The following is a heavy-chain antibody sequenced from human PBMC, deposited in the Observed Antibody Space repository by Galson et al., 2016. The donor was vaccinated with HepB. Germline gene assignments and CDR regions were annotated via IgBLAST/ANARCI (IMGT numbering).Heavy chain of an antibody. Sequence: SLRLSCAASGFTFNNAWMSWVRQAPGKGLEWVGRIKSKTDGGTTDSAAPVKGRFTISRDDSKNTLYLQMNSLKTEDTAVYYCSTVGSVTTSVSEPGFFPFDIWGQGTMVTVSS. D-gene: IGHD4-17*01. CDR2: IKSKTDGGTT. V-gene: IGHV3-15*01. J-gene: IGHJ3*02. CDR3: STVGSVTTSVSEPGFFPFDI. CDR1: GFTFNNAW.